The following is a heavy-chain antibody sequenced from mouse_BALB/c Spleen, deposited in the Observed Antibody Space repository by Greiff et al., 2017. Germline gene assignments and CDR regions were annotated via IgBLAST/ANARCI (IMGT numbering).Heavy chain of an antibody. Sequence: VQLKQSGTVLARPGASVKMSCKASGYSFTSYWMHWVKQRPGQGLEWIGAIYPGNSDTSYNQKFKGKAKLTAVTSASTAYMELSSLTNEDSAVYYCTRSSYDVRAMDYWGQGTSVTVSS. V-gene: IGHV1-5*01. CDR1: GYSFTSYW. J-gene: IGHJ4*01. CDR2: IYPGNSDT. D-gene: IGHD2-14*01. CDR3: TRSSYDVRAMDY.